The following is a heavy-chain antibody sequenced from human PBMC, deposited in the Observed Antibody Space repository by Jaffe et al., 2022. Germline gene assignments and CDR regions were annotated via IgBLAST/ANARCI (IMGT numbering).Heavy chain of an antibody. CDR3: ARERTVTTLPGWYFDL. D-gene: IGHD4-17*01. CDR2: IYYSGST. Sequence: QVQLQESGPGLVKPSETLSLTCTVSGGSISSYYWSWIRQPPGKGLEWIGYIYYSGSTNYNPSLKSRVTISVDTSKNQFSLKLSSVTAADTAVYYCARERTVTTLPGWYFDLWGRGTLVTVSS. CDR1: GGSISSYY. V-gene: IGHV4-59*01. J-gene: IGHJ2*01.